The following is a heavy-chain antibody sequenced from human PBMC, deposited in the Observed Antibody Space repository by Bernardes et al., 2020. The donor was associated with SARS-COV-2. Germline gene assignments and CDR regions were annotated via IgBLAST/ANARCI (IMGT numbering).Heavy chain of an antibody. D-gene: IGHD2-2*01. V-gene: IGHV1-18*01. Sequence: ASVKVSCKASGYTFTSYGISWVRQAPGQGLEWMGWISAYNGNTNYAQKLQGRVTMTTDTSTSTAYMELRSLRSDDTAVYYCARGHPSRFSDYYGMDVWGQGTTVTVSS. CDR3: ARGHPSRFSDYYGMDV. CDR2: ISAYNGNT. J-gene: IGHJ6*02. CDR1: GYTFTSYG.